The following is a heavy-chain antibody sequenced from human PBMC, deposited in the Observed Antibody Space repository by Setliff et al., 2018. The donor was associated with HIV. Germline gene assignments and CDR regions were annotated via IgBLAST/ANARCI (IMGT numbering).Heavy chain of an antibody. J-gene: IGHJ4*02. CDR3: ASTRTYYFDY. CDR1: GGSFSGYY. Sequence: SETLSLTCAVYGGSFSGYYWSWIRQSPGKGLEWIGEINHRRSTNYNPSLKSRVTMSLDTSRNQFSLRLRSVTAADTAVYYCASTRTYYFDYWGQGTLVTVSS. CDR2: INHRRST. V-gene: IGHV4-34*01.